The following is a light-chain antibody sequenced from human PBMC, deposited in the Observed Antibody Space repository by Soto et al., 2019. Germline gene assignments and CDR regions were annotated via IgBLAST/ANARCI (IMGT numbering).Light chain of an antibody. CDR1: SSNIGSNA. V-gene: IGLV1-44*01. CDR2: NNN. Sequence: QSVLTQPPSASGTPGQRVTISCSGSSSNIGSNAVNWYQQLPGTAPKLLIYNNNQRPSGVPERFSGSKSGTSASLAISGLQSEDEADYYCAAWDDSLNGLVFGGGTKLTVL. CDR3: AAWDDSLNGLV. J-gene: IGLJ2*01.